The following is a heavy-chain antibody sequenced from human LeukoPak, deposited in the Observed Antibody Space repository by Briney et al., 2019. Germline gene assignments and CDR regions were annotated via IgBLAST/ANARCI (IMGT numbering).Heavy chain of an antibody. J-gene: IGHJ4*02. CDR2: IYYSGST. CDR3: ARDYYDSSGYSYYFDY. Sequence: SETLSLTCTVSGGSVSSGSYYWGWIRQPPGKGLEWIVYIYYSGSTNYNPSLKSRFTISVDTTKNQFSLKLSSVTAADTAVYYCARDYYDSSGYSYYFDYWGQGTLVTVSS. V-gene: IGHV4-61*01. D-gene: IGHD3-22*01. CDR1: GGSVSSGSYY.